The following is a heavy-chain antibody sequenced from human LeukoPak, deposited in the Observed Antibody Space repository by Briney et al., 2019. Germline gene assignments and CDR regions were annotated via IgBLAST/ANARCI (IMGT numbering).Heavy chain of an antibody. Sequence: SETLSLTCAVYGGSFSGYYWSWIRQPPGKGLEWIGEINHSGSTNYNPSLKSRVTISVDTSKNQFSLKLSSVTAADTAVYYCAKAGAMILQHYFDYWGQGTLVTVSS. D-gene: IGHD3-22*01. J-gene: IGHJ4*02. CDR3: AKAGAMILQHYFDY. CDR2: INHSGST. V-gene: IGHV4-34*01. CDR1: GGSFSGYY.